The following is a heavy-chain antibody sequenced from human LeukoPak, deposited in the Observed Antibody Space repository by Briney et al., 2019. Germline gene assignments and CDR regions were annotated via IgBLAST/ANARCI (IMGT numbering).Heavy chain of an antibody. CDR1: GGSISSYY. Sequence: PSETLSLTCTVSGGSISSYYWSWIRQPPGKGLEWIGYIYYSGSTNYNPSLKSRVTISVDTSKNQFSLKLSSVTAADTAVYYCASHYDSSGYPHFDYWGQGTLVAVSS. V-gene: IGHV4-59*01. D-gene: IGHD3-22*01. J-gene: IGHJ4*02. CDR3: ASHYDSSGYPHFDY. CDR2: IYYSGST.